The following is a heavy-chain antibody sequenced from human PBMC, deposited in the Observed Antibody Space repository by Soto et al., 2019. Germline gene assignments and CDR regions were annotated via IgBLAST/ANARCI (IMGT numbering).Heavy chain of an antibody. CDR1: GFTFSSYG. V-gene: IGHV3-30*18. Sequence: QVQLVESGGGVVQPGRSLRLSWAASGFTFSSYGMHWVRQAPGKGLEWVAVISYDGSNKYYADSVKGRFTISRDNSQITLYLQMNSLRAEDTAVYYCAKSGYQRLWDSYWYFDLWGRGTLVTVSS. CDR2: ISYDGSNK. D-gene: IGHD2-2*01. CDR3: AKSGYQRLWDSYWYFDL. J-gene: IGHJ2*01.